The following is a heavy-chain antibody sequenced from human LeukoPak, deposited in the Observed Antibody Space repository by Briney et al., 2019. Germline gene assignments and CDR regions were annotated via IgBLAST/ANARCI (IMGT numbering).Heavy chain of an antibody. CDR2: ISSSSSYT. J-gene: IGHJ4*02. CDR1: GFTFDDYA. CDR3: ARAPNEGGYYFDY. Sequence: GGSLRLSCAASGFTFDDYAMHWVRQAPGKGLEWVSYISSSSSYTNYADSVKGRFTISRDNAKNSLYLQMNSLRAEDTAVYYCARAPNEGGYYFDYWGQGTLVTVSS. D-gene: IGHD1-1*01. V-gene: IGHV3-11*05.